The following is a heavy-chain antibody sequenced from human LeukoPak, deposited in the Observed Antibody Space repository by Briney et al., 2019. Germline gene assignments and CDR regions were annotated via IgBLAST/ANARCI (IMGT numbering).Heavy chain of an antibody. D-gene: IGHD3-10*01. V-gene: IGHV4-30-2*01. CDR3: ARADEWFGELFIDY. J-gene: IGHJ4*02. CDR1: GGSISSGGYY. CDR2: IYYSGST. Sequence: SETLSLTCTVSGGSISSGGYYWSWIRQPPGKGLEWIGYIYYSGSTYYNPSLKSRVTISVDTSKNQFSLKLSSVTAADTAVYYCARADEWFGELFIDYWGQGTLVTVSS.